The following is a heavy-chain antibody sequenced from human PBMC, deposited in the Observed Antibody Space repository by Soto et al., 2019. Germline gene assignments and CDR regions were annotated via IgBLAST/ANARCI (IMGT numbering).Heavy chain of an antibody. CDR3: ARHREQLDPFDY. V-gene: IGHV1-69*02. CDR1: GGTFSSYT. J-gene: IGHJ4*02. D-gene: IGHD6-13*01. Sequence: GASLKVSCKSSGGTFSSYTISWVRHAPGQGLEWMGRIIPILGIANYAQKFQGRVTITADKSTSTAYMELSSLRSEDTAVYYCARHREQLDPFDYRGQGTLVTVSS. CDR2: IIPILGIA.